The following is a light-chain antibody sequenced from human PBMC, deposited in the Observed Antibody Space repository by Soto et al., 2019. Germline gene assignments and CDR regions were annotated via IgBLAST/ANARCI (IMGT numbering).Light chain of an antibody. CDR2: GAS. J-gene: IGKJ5*01. CDR3: QHYGNSPLT. Sequence: EIVLTQSPGTLSLSPGEGATLSCRAGQSVSSSQLACYQQKPGQAPRLLVYGASSRATGIPERFSGSVSETDFTLSISRLEPEDFAVYYCQHYGNSPLTFGQGTRLEIK. V-gene: IGKV3-20*01. CDR1: QSVSSSQ.